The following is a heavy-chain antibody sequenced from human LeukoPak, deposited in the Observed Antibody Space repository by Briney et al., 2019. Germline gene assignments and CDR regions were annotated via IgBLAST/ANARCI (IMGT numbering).Heavy chain of an antibody. Sequence: PGWSLRLSCAASGFTFSSYAMHWVRQAPGKGLEWVAVISYDGSNKYFADSVKGRFTISRDNSKNTLYLQMNSLRAEDTAVYYCARGPGAPGVDYWGQGTLVTVSS. J-gene: IGHJ4*02. CDR2: ISYDGSNK. V-gene: IGHV3-30-3*01. D-gene: IGHD1-26*01. CDR1: GFTFSSYA. CDR3: ARGPGAPGVDY.